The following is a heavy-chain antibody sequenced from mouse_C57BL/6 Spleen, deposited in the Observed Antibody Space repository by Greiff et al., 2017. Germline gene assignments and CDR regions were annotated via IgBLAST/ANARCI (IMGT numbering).Heavy chain of an antibody. CDR1: GYTFTSYW. V-gene: IGHV1-50*01. CDR3: ARGDYYDYTWFAY. CDR2: IDPSDSYT. D-gene: IGHD2-4*01. Sequence: VQLQQPGAELVKPGASVKLSCKASGYTFTSYWMQWVNQRPGQGLEWIGEIDPSDSYTNYNQKFKGKATLTVDTSSSTAYMQLSSLTSEDSAVYYCARGDYYDYTWFAYWGQGTLVTVSA. J-gene: IGHJ3*01.